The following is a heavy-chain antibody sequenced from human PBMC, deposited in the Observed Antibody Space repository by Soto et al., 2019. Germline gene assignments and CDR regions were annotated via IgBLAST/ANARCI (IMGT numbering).Heavy chain of an antibody. V-gene: IGHV3-74*03. J-gene: IGHJ4*02. D-gene: IGHD2-8*01. CDR3: VNGGWLGD. CDR1: GFTFSNNW. Sequence: EVQLVESGGDLVQSGGSLRLSCAASGFTFSNNWMHWARQGPGKGLEWVSHIKSDGSVTMYADSVKGRFTISRDNAKKPLYLQMNSLRDEDTAIYYCVNGGWLGDWGQGTLVTVSS. CDR2: IKSDGSVT.